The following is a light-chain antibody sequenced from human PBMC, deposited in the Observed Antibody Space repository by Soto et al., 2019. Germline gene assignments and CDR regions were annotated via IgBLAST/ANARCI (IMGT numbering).Light chain of an antibody. CDR2: SNN. Sequence: QSVLTQPPSASGTPGQRVTISCSGSSSNIGSNTVNWYQQLPGTAPKLLIYSNNQLPSGVPDRFSGSKSGTSASLAISGLQSEDEADYYWAAWDDSLNGYVFGTGTKLTVL. V-gene: IGLV1-44*01. CDR3: AAWDDSLNGYV. CDR1: SSNIGSNT. J-gene: IGLJ1*01.